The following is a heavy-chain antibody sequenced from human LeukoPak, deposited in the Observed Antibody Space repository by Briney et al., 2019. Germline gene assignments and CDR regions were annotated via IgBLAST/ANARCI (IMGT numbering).Heavy chain of an antibody. CDR3: TRDQTPYY. J-gene: IGHJ4*02. CDR2: IRSEIYGGTP. V-gene: IGHV3-49*03. CDR1: GFSFTAYA. Sequence: PGGSLRLSCAASGFSFTAYAMSWFRQAPGKGLEWVGFIRSEIYGGTPEYAASVKGRFTISRDDSKGIAYLQMNSLKTEDTALYYCTRDQTPYYWGQGTLVTVSS.